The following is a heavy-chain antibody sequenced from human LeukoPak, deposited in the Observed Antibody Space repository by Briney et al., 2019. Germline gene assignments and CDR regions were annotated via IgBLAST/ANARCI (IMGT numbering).Heavy chain of an antibody. CDR2: IYASGST. V-gene: IGHV4-61*02. CDR1: GDSISSDAYY. Sequence: PSGTLSLTCSVSGDSISSDAYYWSWIRQPAGKGLEWIGRIYASGSTTYNSSLKSRVTISIDTAKNQFSLKLTYVTAADTAVYYCAGTRRYCSGGSCYNWFDPWGQGTLVTASS. D-gene: IGHD2-15*01. J-gene: IGHJ5*02. CDR3: AGTRRYCSGGSCYNWFDP.